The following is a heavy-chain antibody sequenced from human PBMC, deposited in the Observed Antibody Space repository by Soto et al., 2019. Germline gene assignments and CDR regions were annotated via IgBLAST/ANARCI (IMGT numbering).Heavy chain of an antibody. J-gene: IGHJ4*01. Sequence: GGSLRLSCAASGFTFSSFWMSWVRQAPGKGLEWVANIKQDGTEKYYVDSVKGRFTISRDDAKNSLYLQMNSLRAEDTAVYYCASRYCEHCFSSSCSGPYDYWGQGALVTVSS. CDR2: IKQDGTEK. D-gene: IGHD2-2*01. CDR3: ASRYCEHCFSSSCSGPYDY. CDR1: GFTFSSFW. V-gene: IGHV3-7*05.